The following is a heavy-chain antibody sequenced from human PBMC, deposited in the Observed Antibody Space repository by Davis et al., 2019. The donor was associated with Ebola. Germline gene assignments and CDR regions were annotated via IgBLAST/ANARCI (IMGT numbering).Heavy chain of an antibody. CDR1: GFTFSSYS. V-gene: IGHV3-21*01. CDR3: ARDGHYYDFWSGYYGYNWFDP. D-gene: IGHD3-3*01. J-gene: IGHJ5*02. Sequence: GGSLRLSCAASGFTFSSYSMNWVRQAPGKGLEWVSSISSSSSYIYYADSVKGRFTISRDNSKNTLYLQMNSLRAEDTAVYYCARDGHYYDFWSGYYGYNWFDPWGQGTLVTVSS. CDR2: ISSSSSYI.